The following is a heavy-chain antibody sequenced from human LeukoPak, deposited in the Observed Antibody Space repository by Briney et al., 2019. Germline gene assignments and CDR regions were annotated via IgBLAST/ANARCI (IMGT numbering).Heavy chain of an antibody. J-gene: IGHJ6*03. CDR3: ARAAVGYSYGYNYYYYYMDV. D-gene: IGHD5-18*01. CDR2: INPSGGST. CDR1: GYTFTGYY. V-gene: IGHV1-46*01. Sequence: ASVKVSCKASGYTFTGYYMHWVRQAPGQGLEWMGIINPSGGSTSYAQKFQGRVTMTRDMSTSTVYMELSSLRSEDTAVYYCARAAVGYSYGYNYYYYYMDVWGKGTTVTVSS.